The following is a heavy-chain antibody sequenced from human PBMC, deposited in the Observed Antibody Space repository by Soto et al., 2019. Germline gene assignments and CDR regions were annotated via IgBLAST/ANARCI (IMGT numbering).Heavy chain of an antibody. J-gene: IGHJ6*02. V-gene: IGHV1-69*13. Sequence: SVKVSCKASGGTFSSYAISWVRQAPGQGLEWMGGIIPIFGTANYTQKFQGRVTITADESTSTAYMELSSLRSEDTAVYYCARADVDIVATTYYYYYGMDVWGQGTTVTVSS. CDR3: ARADVDIVATTYYYYYGMDV. CDR1: GGTFSSYA. CDR2: IIPIFGTA. D-gene: IGHD5-12*01.